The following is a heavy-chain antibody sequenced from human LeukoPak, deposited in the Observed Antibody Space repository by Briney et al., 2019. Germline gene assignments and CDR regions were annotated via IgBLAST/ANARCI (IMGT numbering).Heavy chain of an antibody. D-gene: IGHD3-10*02. CDR3: ARGMLAQGY. V-gene: IGHV4-59*08. CDR1: GGSISSYY. J-gene: IGHJ4*02. CDR2: IYYSGST. Sequence: PSETLSLTCTVSGGSISSYYWSWIRQPPGKGLEGIGYIYYSGSTNYNPSLKSRVTISVDTSKNQFSLKLSSVTAADTAAYYCARGMLAQGYWSQATLVTVYS.